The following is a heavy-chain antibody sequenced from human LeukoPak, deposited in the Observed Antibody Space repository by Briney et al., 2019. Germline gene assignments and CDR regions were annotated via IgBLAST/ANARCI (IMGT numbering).Heavy chain of an antibody. J-gene: IGHJ5*02. CDR2: ISGSGGST. D-gene: IGHD3-22*01. CDR3: AKALYDSPLNWFDP. CDR1: GFTFSSYA. V-gene: IGHV3-23*01. Sequence: GGSLRLSCAASGFTFSSYAMSWVRQAPGKGLEWVSAISGSGGSTYYADSVKGRFTISRDNPKNTLYLQMNSLRAEDTAVYYCAKALYDSPLNWFDPWGQGTLVTVSS.